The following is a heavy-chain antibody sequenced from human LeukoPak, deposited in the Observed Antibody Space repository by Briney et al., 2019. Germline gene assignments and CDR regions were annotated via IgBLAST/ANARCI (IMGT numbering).Heavy chain of an antibody. D-gene: IGHD4-17*01. V-gene: IGHV3-15*01. CDR1: GFTFSNAW. CDR3: TTDRAVTTGGDFDY. J-gene: IGHJ4*02. Sequence: GGSLRLACAASGFTFSNAWMSWVRQAPGKGLEWVGRIKSKTDGGTTDYAAPVKGRLTISRDDSKNTLYLQMNSLKTEDTAVYYCTTDRAVTTGGDFDYWGQGTLVTVSS. CDR2: IKSKTDGGTT.